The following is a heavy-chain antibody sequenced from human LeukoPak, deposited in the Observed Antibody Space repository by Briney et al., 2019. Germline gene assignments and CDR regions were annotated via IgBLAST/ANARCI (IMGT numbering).Heavy chain of an antibody. CDR3: ARLPRGWFDP. CDR2: IFYSGST. CDR1: GASISTYY. Sequence: PSETLSLTCTVSGASISTYYWSWIRQPPGKGLEWIGYIFYSGSTNYNPSLKSRVTISVDTSKNQFSLKLSSVTAADTAVYYCARLPRGWFDPWGQGTLVTVSS. D-gene: IGHD5-24*01. V-gene: IGHV4-59*12. J-gene: IGHJ5*02.